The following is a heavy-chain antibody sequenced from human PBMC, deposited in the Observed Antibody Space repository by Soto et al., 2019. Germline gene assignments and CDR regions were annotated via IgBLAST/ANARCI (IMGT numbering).Heavy chain of an antibody. J-gene: IGHJ3*02. Sequence: PGGSLRLSCAASGFTFSSYSMDWVRQAPGKGLEWVSSISISSSYIYYADSVKGRFTISRDNAKNSLYLQMNSLRAEDTAVYYCARAWGYSYGYVDAFDIWGQGTMVTVSS. CDR1: GFTFSSYS. D-gene: IGHD5-18*01. CDR2: ISISSSYI. V-gene: IGHV3-21*01. CDR3: ARAWGYSYGYVDAFDI.